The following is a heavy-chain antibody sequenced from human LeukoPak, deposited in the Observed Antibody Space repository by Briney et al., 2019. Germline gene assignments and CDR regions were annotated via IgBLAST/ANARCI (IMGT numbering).Heavy chain of an antibody. J-gene: IGHJ4*02. Sequence: GGSLRLSCAASGFTFSSYAMSWVRQALGKGLEGVSAISGSGGSTYYADSVKGRFTISRDNSKNTLYLQMNSLRAEDTAVYYCAKDRRYCSSTSCYRDFDYWGQGTLVTVSS. CDR1: GFTFSSYA. V-gene: IGHV3-23*01. D-gene: IGHD2-2*01. CDR2: ISGSGGST. CDR3: AKDRRYCSSTSCYRDFDY.